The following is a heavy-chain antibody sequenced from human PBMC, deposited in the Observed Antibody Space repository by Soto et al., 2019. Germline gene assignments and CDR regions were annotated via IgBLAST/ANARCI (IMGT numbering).Heavy chain of an antibody. V-gene: IGHV4-59*01. J-gene: IGHJ5*02. CDR1: GGSISGYY. CDR3: ARDRWFDP. Sequence: SETLSLTCTVSGGSISGYYWSWIRQPPGKGLEWIGYIYYSGSTNYNPSLKSRVTISVDTSKNQFSLNLSSVTAADTAVYYCARDRWFDPWGQGTLVTVSS. CDR2: IYYSGST.